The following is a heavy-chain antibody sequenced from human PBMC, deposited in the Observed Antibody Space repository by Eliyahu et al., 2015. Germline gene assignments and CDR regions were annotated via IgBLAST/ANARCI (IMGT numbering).Heavy chain of an antibody. D-gene: IGHD6-19*01. Sequence: ETLSLTCTVSGVSVNTYYWSWIRQPPGKGLEWIGYIYYSGSTNYNPSLKSRATISVDTSKNQFSLKLNSVTAADTAVYYCARDSSGWYGAIDFWGQGTLVTVSS. CDR2: IYYSGST. CDR1: GVSVNTYY. V-gene: IGHV4-59*02. CDR3: ARDSSGWYGAIDF. J-gene: IGHJ4*02.